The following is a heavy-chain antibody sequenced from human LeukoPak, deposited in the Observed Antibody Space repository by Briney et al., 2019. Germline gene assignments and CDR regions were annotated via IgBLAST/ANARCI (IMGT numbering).Heavy chain of an antibody. V-gene: IGHV3-33*08. D-gene: IGHD2-15*01. CDR3: ASFGEAANDAFDI. CDR2: IWYDGSNK. J-gene: IGHJ3*02. CDR1: GFTFSSYW. Sequence: GGSLRLSCAASGFTFSSYWMSWVRQAPGKGLEWVAVIWYDGSNKYYADSVKGRFTISRDNSKNTLYLQMNSLRAEDTAVYYCASFGEAANDAFDIWGQGTMVTVSS.